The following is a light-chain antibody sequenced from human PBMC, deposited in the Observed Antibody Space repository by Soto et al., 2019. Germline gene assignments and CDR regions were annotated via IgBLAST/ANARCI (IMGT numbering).Light chain of an antibody. CDR3: QKYDTSPYS. J-gene: IGKJ2*03. V-gene: IGKV3-20*01. CDR2: GAS. CDR1: QSVISNY. Sequence: ESVLPQSPGILSLSPGEGATLSCRSSQSVISNYLAWYQKKPGQAPRLLIYGASSRATGIPDRFSGSGSGTDFTLSISRLEPEDCAVYYCQKYDTSPYSFGQGTNLEIK.